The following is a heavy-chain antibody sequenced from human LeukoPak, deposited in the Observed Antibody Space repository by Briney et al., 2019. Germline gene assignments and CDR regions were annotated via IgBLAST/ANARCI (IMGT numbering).Heavy chain of an antibody. V-gene: IGHV1-18*04. CDR1: GYTFTSYY. CDR2: ISAYNGNT. Sequence: ASVKVSCKASGYTFTSYYMHWVRQAPGQGLEWMGWISAYNGNTNYAQKLQGRVTMTTDTSTSTAYMELRSLRSDDTAVYYCAREMKPADLDYWGQGTLVTVSS. CDR3: AREMKPADLDY. J-gene: IGHJ4*02.